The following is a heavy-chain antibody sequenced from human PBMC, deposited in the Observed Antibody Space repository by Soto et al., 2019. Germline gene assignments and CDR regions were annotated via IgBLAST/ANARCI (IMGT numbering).Heavy chain of an antibody. CDR2: IYHSGSA. CDR1: GGSISSSNW. V-gene: IGHV4-4*01. Sequence: PPETLCLTCAVSGGSISSSNWWSWVRLPPGKGLEWIGEIYHSGSANYNPSLKSRVTISVDKSKNQFSLKLSSVTAADTAVYFCARGGSSSWYPGAFDIWGQGPMIT. D-gene: IGHD6-13*01. J-gene: IGHJ3*02. CDR3: ARGGSSSWYPGAFDI.